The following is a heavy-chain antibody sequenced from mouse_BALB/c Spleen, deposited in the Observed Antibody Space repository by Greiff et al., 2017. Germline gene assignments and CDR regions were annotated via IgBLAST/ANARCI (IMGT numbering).Heavy chain of an antibody. CDR3: ARYGNYNNYAMDY. J-gene: IGHJ4*01. Sequence: DVKLVESGGGLVQPGGSRKLSCAASGFTFSSFGMHWVRQAPEKGLVWVAYISSGSSTIYSADTVKGRFTISRDNPKNTLFLQMTSLRSEDTAMYYCARYGNYNNYAMDYWGQGTSVTVSS. CDR1: GFTFSSFG. CDR2: ISSGSSTI. D-gene: IGHD2-1*01. V-gene: IGHV5-17*02.